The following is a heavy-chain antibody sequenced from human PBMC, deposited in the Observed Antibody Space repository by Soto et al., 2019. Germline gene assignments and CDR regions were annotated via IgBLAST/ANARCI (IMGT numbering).Heavy chain of an antibody. Sequence: SETLSLTCIVSGGSISSSSYYWGWIRLPPGRGLDWIGTIYYSGSTYYNPSLKSRVTISVDTSKNQFSLKLSSVTAADTAMYYCARYVSNYPYYYGMDVWGQGTTVTVYS. CDR1: GGSISSSSYY. V-gene: IGHV4-39*01. D-gene: IGHD4-4*01. CDR2: IYYSGST. J-gene: IGHJ6*02. CDR3: ARYVSNYPYYYGMDV.